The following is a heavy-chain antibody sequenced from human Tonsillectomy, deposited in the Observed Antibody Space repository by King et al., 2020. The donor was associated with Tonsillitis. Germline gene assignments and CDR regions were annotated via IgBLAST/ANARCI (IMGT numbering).Heavy chain of an antibody. V-gene: IGHV3-43*02. Sequence: VQLVESGGGVVQPGGSLRLSCAASGFTFDDYSMHWVRQGPGKGLEWVSLISGNGGSTYYADSVKGRFTISRDNSDKSRYLQMNSLRTEDTALYYCAREDCRDVTCRLFDYWGQGTLVTVSS. CDR3: AREDCRDVTCRLFDY. D-gene: IGHD2-15*01. CDR1: GFTFDDYS. J-gene: IGHJ4*02. CDR2: ISGNGGST.